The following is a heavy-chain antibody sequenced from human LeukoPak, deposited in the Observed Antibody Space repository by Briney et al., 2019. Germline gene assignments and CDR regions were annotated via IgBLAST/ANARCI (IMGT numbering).Heavy chain of an antibody. V-gene: IGHV3-30*02. Sequence: GGSLRLSCAASGFTFSSYGMHWVRQAPGKGLEWVAFIRYDGSNKYYADSVKGRFTISRDNSKNTLYLQMNSLRAEDTAVYYCANLRDGLWSPMFDYWGQGTLVTVSS. CDR2: IRYDGSNK. CDR1: GFTFSSYG. CDR3: ANLRDGLWSPMFDY. J-gene: IGHJ4*02. D-gene: IGHD3-10*01.